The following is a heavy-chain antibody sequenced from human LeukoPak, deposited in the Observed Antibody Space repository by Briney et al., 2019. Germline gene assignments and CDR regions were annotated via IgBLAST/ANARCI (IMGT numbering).Heavy chain of an antibody. J-gene: IGHJ1*01. V-gene: IGHV1-46*01. Sequence: ASVKVSCKASGYTFTTFYMHWLRQAPGQGLEWMGIINLSAGATTYAQKFQGRVTMTRDMSTSTVYMELSSLTSADTAVYYCAREGYCNGGTCHSAAHLQHWGQGTLVTVSS. D-gene: IGHD2-15*01. CDR2: INLSAGAT. CDR3: AREGYCNGGTCHSAAHLQH. CDR1: GYTFTTFY.